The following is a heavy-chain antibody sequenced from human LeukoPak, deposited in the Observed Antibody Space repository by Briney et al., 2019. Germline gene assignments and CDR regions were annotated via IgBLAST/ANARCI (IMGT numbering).Heavy chain of an antibody. V-gene: IGHV4-61*02. CDR2: IKSSNT. CDR3: ARVPDWTYVPDY. CDR1: GGSISSDRFY. D-gene: IGHD3-16*01. J-gene: IGHJ4*02. Sequence: SETLSLTCTVSGGSISSDRFYWTWVRQPAGKGVEWIGRIKSSNTNYNPSLKSRVSISLDTSTNQFSLKLSSLTAADTAVYYCARVPDWTYVPDYWGQGTLVTVSS.